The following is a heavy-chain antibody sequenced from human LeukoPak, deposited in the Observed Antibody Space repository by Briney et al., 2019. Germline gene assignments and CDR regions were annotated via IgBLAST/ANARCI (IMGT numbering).Heavy chain of an antibody. CDR2: IRYDGSNK. Sequence: PGGSLRLSCAASGFTFSSYGMHWVRQAPGKGLEWVAFIRYDGSNKYYADSVKGRFTISRDNSKNTLYLQMNSLRAEDTAVYYCAKALQEVFPGSSWHSPAFDIWGQGTMVTVSS. D-gene: IGHD6-13*01. CDR1: GFTFSSYG. J-gene: IGHJ3*02. V-gene: IGHV3-30*02. CDR3: AKALQEVFPGSSWHSPAFDI.